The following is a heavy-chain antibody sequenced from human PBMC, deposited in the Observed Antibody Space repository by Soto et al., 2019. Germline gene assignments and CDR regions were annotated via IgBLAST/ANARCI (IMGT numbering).Heavy chain of an antibody. CDR1: GFTFRTNT. Sequence: GGFQILSATASGFTFRTNTMSWVRQAPGKGLEWVSAILSGGTTYYADSVKGRFTISRDNSKNTLYLQMNSLRAEDTAVYYCAKKRDHFDYWGQGALVTVSS. CDR3: AKKRDHFDY. CDR2: ILSGGTT. J-gene: IGHJ4*02. V-gene: IGHV3-23*01.